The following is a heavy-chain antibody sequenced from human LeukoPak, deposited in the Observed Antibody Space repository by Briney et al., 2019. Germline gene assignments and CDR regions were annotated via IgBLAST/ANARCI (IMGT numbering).Heavy chain of an antibody. J-gene: IGHJ5*02. D-gene: IGHD6-6*01. Sequence: ASVKVSCKASGYTFTSYGISWVRQAPGQGLEWMGWISAYNGNTNYAQKLQGRVTMTTDTSTSTAYMELRSLRSDDTAVYYCARVIEIAAINWFDLWGQGTLVTVSS. CDR1: GYTFTSYG. CDR2: ISAYNGNT. CDR3: ARVIEIAAINWFDL. V-gene: IGHV1-18*01.